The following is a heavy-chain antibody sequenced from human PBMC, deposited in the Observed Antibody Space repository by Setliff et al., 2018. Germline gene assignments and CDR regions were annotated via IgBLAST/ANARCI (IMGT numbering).Heavy chain of an antibody. CDR2: INHSGTT. CDR1: GGTFTYYY. CDR3: ARGRNIAIRLLDS. J-gene: IGHJ4*02. Sequence: KTSETLSLTCAASGGTFTYYYWTWIRQPPGKGLEWIGEINHSGTTNYNPSLKSRVTISIDTSKNQLSLNLRYVTAADTAVYYCARGRNIAIRLLDSWGQGNLVTVSS. D-gene: IGHD5-18*01. V-gene: IGHV4-34*01.